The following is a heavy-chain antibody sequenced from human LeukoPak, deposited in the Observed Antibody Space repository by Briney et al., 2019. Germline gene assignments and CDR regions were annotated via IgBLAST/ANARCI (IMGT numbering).Heavy chain of an antibody. CDR2: ISGSGGNT. CDR1: GFTFSTYA. J-gene: IGHJ4*02. V-gene: IGHV3-23*01. D-gene: IGHD6-6*01. Sequence: GGSLRLSCAASGFTFSTYAMSWVRQAPGQGLEWVSGISGSGGNTYYADTVKGQFTISRDNSYNTLYLQMNSLRAEDTAVYYCAKGGKYSGSGSPDYWGQGTLVTVSS. CDR3: AKGGKYSGSGSPDY.